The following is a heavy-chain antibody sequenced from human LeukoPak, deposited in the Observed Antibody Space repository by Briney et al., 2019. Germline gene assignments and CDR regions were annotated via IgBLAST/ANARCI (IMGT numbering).Heavy chain of an antibody. CDR2: INADTGNT. CDR3: ARSGGSRGTVTPPGDF. D-gene: IGHD4-17*01. CDR1: GYTFTTYT. Sequence: ASVKVSCKASGYTFTTYTMHWVRQAPGQRLEWMGWINADTGNTKCSQEFQGRLTITRDTSASTVYMDLSSLKSEDMAVYYCARSGGSRGTVTPPGDFWGQGTLVAVSS. V-gene: IGHV1-3*03. J-gene: IGHJ4*02.